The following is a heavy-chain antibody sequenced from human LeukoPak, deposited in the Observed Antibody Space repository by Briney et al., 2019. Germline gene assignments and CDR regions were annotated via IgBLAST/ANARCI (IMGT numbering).Heavy chain of an antibody. J-gene: IGHJ4*02. CDR2: IFYSGRT. Sequence: SETLSLTCAVYGGSFSGYYWGWVRQPPGMGLEWIGSIFYSGRTYYNPSLKRRVTISVDSSKNQFSLRLSSVTAADTAVYYCARHEEEDGRNAKTFWYWGQGTLVTVTS. D-gene: IGHD3-3*01. V-gene: IGHV4-34*12. CDR1: GGSFSGYY. CDR3: ARHEEEDGRNAKTFWY.